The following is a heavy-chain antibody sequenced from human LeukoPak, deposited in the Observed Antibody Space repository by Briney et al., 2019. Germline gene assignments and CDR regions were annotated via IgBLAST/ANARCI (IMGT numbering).Heavy chain of an antibody. CDR3: AKIPGLLSWAPPDY. CDR2: ISYDGSNK. CDR1: GFTFSTYG. Sequence: PGGSLRLSCAASGFTFSTYGMHWVRQAPGKGLEWVAVISYDGSNKYYADSVKGRFTISRDNSKNTLYLQMNSLRAEDTAVYYCAKIPGLLSWAPPDYWGQGTLVTVSS. D-gene: IGHD3-22*01. J-gene: IGHJ4*02. V-gene: IGHV3-30*18.